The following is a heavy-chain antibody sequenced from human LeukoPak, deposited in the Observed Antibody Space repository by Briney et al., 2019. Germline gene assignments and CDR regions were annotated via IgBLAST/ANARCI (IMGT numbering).Heavy chain of an antibody. CDR1: GGSISSGSYY. Sequence: SQTLSLTCTVSGGSISSGSYYWSWIRQPAGKGLEWIGRIYTSGSTNYNPSLKSRVTISVDTSKNQFSLKLSSVTAADTAVYYCARETGYCSSTSCYNLDAFDIWGQGTMVTVSS. J-gene: IGHJ3*02. CDR3: ARETGYCSSTSCYNLDAFDI. D-gene: IGHD2-2*02. V-gene: IGHV4-61*02. CDR2: IYTSGST.